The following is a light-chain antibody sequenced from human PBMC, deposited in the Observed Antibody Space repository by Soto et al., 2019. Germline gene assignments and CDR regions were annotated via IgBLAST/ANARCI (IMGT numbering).Light chain of an antibody. CDR2: DAS. CDR3: QQYGTSPWT. CDR1: QSVSNNY. V-gene: IGKV3-20*01. J-gene: IGKJ1*01. Sequence: EIVMTQSPATLSVSPGQRATLSCRASQSVSNNYLAWYQQKPGQAPRLLIFDASSRATGIPDRFRGSGSGTDFTLTISRLEPDDFAVYYCQQYGTSPWTFGQGTKVDIK.